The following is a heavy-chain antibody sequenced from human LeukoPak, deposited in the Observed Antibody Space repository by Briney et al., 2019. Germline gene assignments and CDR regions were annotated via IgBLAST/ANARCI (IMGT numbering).Heavy chain of an antibody. J-gene: IGHJ3*02. Sequence: SETLSLTCTVSGGSISSYYWSWIRQPPGKGLEWIGYIYYSGSTNYNPSLKSRVTISVDTSKNQFSLKLSSVTAADTAVYYCARETRLHSGSYSNDAFDIWGQGTMVTVSS. CDR3: ARETRLHSGSYSNDAFDI. CDR2: IYYSGST. CDR1: GGSISSYY. V-gene: IGHV4-59*12. D-gene: IGHD1-26*01.